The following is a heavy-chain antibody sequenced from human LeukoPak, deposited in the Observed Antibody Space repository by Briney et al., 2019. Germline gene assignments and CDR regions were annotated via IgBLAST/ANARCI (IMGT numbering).Heavy chain of an antibody. D-gene: IGHD5-18*01. V-gene: IGHV4-59*08. J-gene: IGHJ6*02. CDR1: GGSISSYY. Sequence: SETLSLTCTVSGGSISSYYWSWIRQPPGKGLEWIGYIYYSGSTNYNPSLKSRVTISVDTSKNQFSLKLSSVTAADTAVYYCARLHRLWSGYGMDVWGQGTTVTVSS. CDR3: ARLHRLWSGYGMDV. CDR2: IYYSGST.